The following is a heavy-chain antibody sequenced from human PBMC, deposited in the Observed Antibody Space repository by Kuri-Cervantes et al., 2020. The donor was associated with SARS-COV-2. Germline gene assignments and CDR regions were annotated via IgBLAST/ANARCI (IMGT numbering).Heavy chain of an antibody. CDR2: IYTSGST. V-gene: IGHV4-4*07. J-gene: IGHJ4*02. Sequence: GSLRLSCTVSGGSISNYFWTWIRQPPGKGLEWIGRIYTSGSTNYNPSLKSRVTISVDTSKNQFSLKLSSVTAADTAVYYCARGGFGYWGQGTLVTVSS. CDR3: ARGGFGY. CDR1: GGSISNYF.